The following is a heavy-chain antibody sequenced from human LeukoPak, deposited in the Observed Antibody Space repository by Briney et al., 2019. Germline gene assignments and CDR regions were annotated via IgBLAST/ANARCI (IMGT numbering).Heavy chain of an antibody. Sequence: GGSLRLSCAASGFTVSSNYMSWVRQAPGKGLEWVSVIYSGGSTYYAGSVKGRFTISRDNSKNTLYLQMNSLRAEDTAVYYCASLGSSTPGAYFGYWGQGTLVTVSS. J-gene: IGHJ4*02. CDR3: ASLGSSTPGAYFGY. D-gene: IGHD2-2*01. CDR2: IYSGGST. CDR1: GFTVSSNY. V-gene: IGHV3-66*01.